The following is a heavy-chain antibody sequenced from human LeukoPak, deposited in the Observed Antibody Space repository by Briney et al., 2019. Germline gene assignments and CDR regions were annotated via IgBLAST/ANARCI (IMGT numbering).Heavy chain of an antibody. D-gene: IGHD4-17*01. CDR3: ARDAVTGWFDP. Sequence: GGSPRLSCAASGFTFSSYEMNWVRQAPGKGLEWVSYISSSGSTIYYADSVKGRFTISRDNAKNSLYLQMNSLRAEDTAVYYCARDAVTGWFDPWGQGTLVTVSS. V-gene: IGHV3-48*03. CDR1: GFTFSSYE. J-gene: IGHJ5*02. CDR2: ISSSGSTI.